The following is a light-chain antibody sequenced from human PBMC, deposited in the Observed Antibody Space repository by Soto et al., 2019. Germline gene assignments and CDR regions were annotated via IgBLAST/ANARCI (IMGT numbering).Light chain of an antibody. Sequence: DIQMTQSPSTLSASVGDRVSITCRASQRIGSWLTWYQQKPGKVPKLLIYDASHLTSGVPSRFSGSGSGTEFTLTISSLQAEDFATYYCQQVKSFLPLTFGGGTKVDIK. CDR3: QQVKSFLPLT. V-gene: IGKV1-5*01. CDR2: DAS. CDR1: QRIGSW. J-gene: IGKJ4*01.